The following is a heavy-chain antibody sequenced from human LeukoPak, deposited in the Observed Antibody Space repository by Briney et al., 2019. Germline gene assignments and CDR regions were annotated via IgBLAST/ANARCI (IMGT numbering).Heavy chain of an antibody. Sequence: SVKVSCKASGGTFSSYAISWVRQAPRQGLEWMGGIIPIFGTANYAQKFQGRVTITADKSTSTAYMELSSLRSEDTAVYYCASALQTSNYYYGMDVWGKGTTVTVSS. J-gene: IGHJ6*04. V-gene: IGHV1-69*06. CDR3: ASALQTSNYYYGMDV. CDR2: IIPIFGTA. CDR1: GGTFSSYA.